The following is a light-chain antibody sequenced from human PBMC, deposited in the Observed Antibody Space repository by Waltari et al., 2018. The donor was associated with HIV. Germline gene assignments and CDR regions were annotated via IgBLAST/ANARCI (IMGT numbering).Light chain of an antibody. V-gene: IGKV1-8*01. CDR2: GAS. CDR1: QAISNS. CDR3: QQYQSSPEFT. J-gene: IGKJ3*01. Sequence: AIRMTQSPSTLSASVGDRVSITCRASQAISNSLAWYQQKPGQVPKLLIYGASILQTGVPSRFSGSGSGTYFTLSINCLQAEDFATYYCQQYQSSPEFTFGPGTRVDIK.